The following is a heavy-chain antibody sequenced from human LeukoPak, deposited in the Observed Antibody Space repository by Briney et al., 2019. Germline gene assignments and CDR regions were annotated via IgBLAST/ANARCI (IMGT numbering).Heavy chain of an antibody. Sequence: SETLSLTCTVSGGSISSYYWIWIRQPPGKGLEWIGYIYYSGSIYYNPSLKRRVTISVATSKNQSPLKLRSVTAADTVVYYCARYSGSYSGFDYWGQGTLVTVSS. CDR2: IYYSGSI. CDR1: GGSISSYY. V-gene: IGHV4-59*08. CDR3: ARYSGSYSGFDY. D-gene: IGHD1-26*01. J-gene: IGHJ4*02.